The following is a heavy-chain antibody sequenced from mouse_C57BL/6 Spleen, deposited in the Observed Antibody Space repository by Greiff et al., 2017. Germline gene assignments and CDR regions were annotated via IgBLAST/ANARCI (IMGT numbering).Heavy chain of an antibody. V-gene: IGHV1-74*01. Sequence: QVQLKQPGAELVKPGASVKVSCKASGYTFTSYWMHWVKQRPGQGLEWIGRIHPSDSDTNYNQKFKGKATLTVDKSSSTAYMQLSSLTSEDSAVYYCAIAHLYYYAMDYWGQGTSVTVSS. CDR2: IHPSDSDT. CDR3: AIAHLYYYAMDY. CDR1: GYTFTSYW. J-gene: IGHJ4*01.